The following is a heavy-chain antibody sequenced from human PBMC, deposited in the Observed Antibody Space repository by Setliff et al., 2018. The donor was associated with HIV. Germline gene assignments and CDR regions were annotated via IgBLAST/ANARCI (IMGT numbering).Heavy chain of an antibody. D-gene: IGHD3-9*01. CDR1: GASISSGGYY. V-gene: IGHV4-39*07. Sequence: PSETLSLTCIVSGASISSGGYYWGWVRQPPGGGLEWIGSVYYSGRTYYNPSLQSRVTISVDKSKSQFSLKLTSVTAADTAVYYCARDQPQDYDSLTGYYTGRYFDYWGRGTLVTVSS. J-gene: IGHJ4*02. CDR2: VYYSGRT. CDR3: ARDQPQDYDSLTGYYTGRYFDY.